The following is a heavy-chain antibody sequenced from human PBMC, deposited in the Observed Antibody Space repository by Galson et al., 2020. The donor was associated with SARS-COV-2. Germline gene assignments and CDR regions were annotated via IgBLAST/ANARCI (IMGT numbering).Heavy chain of an antibody. Sequence: SETLSLPCSVSGDSISSSGYYWGWIRQPPGKGLEWIGSTYYSGTTYSNPSLKIRLTMSVDTSKNQFSLSLTSVTAADTAVYYCASGLYDSSGHHSCYYYGMDVWGQGTTVTVSS. CDR3: ASGLYDSSGHHSCYYYGMDV. J-gene: IGHJ6*02. D-gene: IGHD3-22*01. V-gene: IGHV4-39*01. CDR1: GDSISSSGYY. CDR2: TYYSGTT.